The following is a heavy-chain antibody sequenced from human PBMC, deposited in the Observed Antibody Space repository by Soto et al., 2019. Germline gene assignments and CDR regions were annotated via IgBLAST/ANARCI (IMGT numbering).Heavy chain of an antibody. V-gene: IGHV3-33*01. CDR1: GFTFSSYG. D-gene: IGHD5-12*01. CDR2: IWYDGSNK. Sequence: QVQLVESGGGVVLPGRSLRLSCAASGFTFSSYGMHWVRQAPGKGLEWVAVIWYDGSNKYYADSVKGRFTISRDNSKNTLYLQMNSLRAEDTAVYYCARDRRDGYNYGYYYYGMDVWGQGTTVTVSS. J-gene: IGHJ6*02. CDR3: ARDRRDGYNYGYYYYGMDV.